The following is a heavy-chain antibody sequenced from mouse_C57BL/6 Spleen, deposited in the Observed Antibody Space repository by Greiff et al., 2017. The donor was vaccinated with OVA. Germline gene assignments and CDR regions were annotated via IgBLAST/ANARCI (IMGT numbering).Heavy chain of an antibody. V-gene: IGHV1-53*01. D-gene: IGHD1-1*01. CDR1: GYTFTSYW. CDR3: ARWDYYGSSPYYYAMDY. J-gene: IGHJ4*01. Sequence: VQLQQPGTELVKPGASVKLSCKASGYTFTSYWMHWVKQRPGQGLEWIGNINPSNGGTNYNEKFKSKATLTVDKSSSTAYMQLSSLTSEDSAVYYCARWDYYGSSPYYYAMDYWGQGTSVTVSS. CDR2: INPSNGGT.